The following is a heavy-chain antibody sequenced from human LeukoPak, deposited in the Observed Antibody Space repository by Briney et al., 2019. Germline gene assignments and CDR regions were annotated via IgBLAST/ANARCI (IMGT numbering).Heavy chain of an antibody. Sequence: GASVKVSCKASGYIFTGYYIHWVRQAPGQGLEWVGLVNPNNGDTKYAQKFQGRVTMTRDTSVSTAYMEVSKLTSDDTAVYYCARDSRVTNGDYWGQGTLVTVSS. CDR1: GYIFTGYY. V-gene: IGHV1-2*02. CDR2: VNPNNGDT. CDR3: ARDSRVTNGDY. J-gene: IGHJ4*02. D-gene: IGHD3-10*01.